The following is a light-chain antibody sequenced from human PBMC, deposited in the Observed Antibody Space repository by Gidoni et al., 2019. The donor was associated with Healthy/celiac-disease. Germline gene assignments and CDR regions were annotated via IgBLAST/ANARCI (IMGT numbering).Light chain of an antibody. Sequence: DIQMTQSPSSLSASVGDRVTINCRASQSISSYLNWYQQKPGKAPKLLIYAASSLQSGVPSRFSVSGSGTDFTLTISSLQPEDFATYYCQQSYSTPPLTFGGGTKVEIK. J-gene: IGKJ4*01. V-gene: IGKV1-39*01. CDR3: QQSYSTPPLT. CDR2: AAS. CDR1: QSISSY.